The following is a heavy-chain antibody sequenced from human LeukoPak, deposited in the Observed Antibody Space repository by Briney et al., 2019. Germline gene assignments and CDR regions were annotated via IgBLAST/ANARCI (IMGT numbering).Heavy chain of an antibody. V-gene: IGHV3-30*04. CDR3: AGGAGINYYYGMDV. CDR1: GFTRNLYS. D-gene: IGHD6-19*01. CDR2: ISYDGSNK. Sequence: GGPLRLSCAASGFTRNLYSTHLRRQARGKGVEWVSVISYDGSNKYYADSVKCRFTISRDNSKNTLYLQMNSLRAEDTAVYYCAGGAGINYYYGMDVWGKGTPVTVSS. J-gene: IGHJ6*04.